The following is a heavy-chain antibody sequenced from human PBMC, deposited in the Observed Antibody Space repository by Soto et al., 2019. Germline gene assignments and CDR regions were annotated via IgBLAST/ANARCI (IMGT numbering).Heavy chain of an antibody. D-gene: IGHD3-22*01. CDR3: ARGGYYDSSGSRNYHYYGMDV. V-gene: IGHV1-18*01. CDR1: GYTFNSYG. J-gene: IGHJ6*02. CDR2: ISPYNDYT. Sequence: ASVKVSCKASGYTFNSYGISWVRQAPGQGLEWLGWISPYNDYTKYAQRLQGRVTMSTDTSSRTAYMHLRSLRSDDTDVYFCARGGYYDSSGSRNYHYYGMDVWGQGTTVTVSS.